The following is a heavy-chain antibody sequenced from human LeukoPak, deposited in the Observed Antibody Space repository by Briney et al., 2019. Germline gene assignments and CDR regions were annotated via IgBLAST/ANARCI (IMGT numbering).Heavy chain of an antibody. Sequence: SETLSLICSVSGVSISSYYWSWIRQPPGKGLEWIGDIYYSGSIKYNPSLKSRVTMSVDTSKNQFSLKLSSVTAADTAIYYCARENPSGYYNRPIDYWAREPWSPSPQ. V-gene: IGHV4-59*01. D-gene: IGHD3-22*01. CDR2: IYYSGSI. J-gene: IGHJ4*02. CDR1: GVSISSYY. CDR3: ARENPSGYYNRPIDY.